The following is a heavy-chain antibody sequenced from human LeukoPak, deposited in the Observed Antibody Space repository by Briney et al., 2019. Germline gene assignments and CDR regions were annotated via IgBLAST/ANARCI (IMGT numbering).Heavy chain of an antibody. CDR1: GRSFSDHY. CDR2: INHSGNT. D-gene: IGHD1-1*01. V-gene: IGHV4-34*01. CDR3: ARRAYSTAYWKHFDS. Sequence: SETLSLSCALYGRSFSDHYWTWIRQAPGKGLEWIGEINHSGNTNYHPSLKSRVTISVDTSKNQFSLKLNSVTAADTAVYFCARRAYSTAYWKHFDSWGQGTLVTVSS. J-gene: IGHJ4*02.